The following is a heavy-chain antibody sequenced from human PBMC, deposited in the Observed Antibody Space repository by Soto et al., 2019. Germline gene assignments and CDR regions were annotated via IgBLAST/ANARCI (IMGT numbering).Heavy chain of an antibody. D-gene: IGHD6-13*01. CDR2: INPLPTSGST. J-gene: IGHJ4*02. CDR1: GYIFTNYY. CDR3: ARDLAAAAY. V-gene: IGHV1-46*01. Sequence: GASVKVSCKASGYIFTNYYIHWVRQAPGQGLEWMAIINPLPTSGSTNYAQKFQGRVTVTRDTSTSTVYMELSSLGSEDTAIYYCARDLAAAAYWGQGTLVTVSS.